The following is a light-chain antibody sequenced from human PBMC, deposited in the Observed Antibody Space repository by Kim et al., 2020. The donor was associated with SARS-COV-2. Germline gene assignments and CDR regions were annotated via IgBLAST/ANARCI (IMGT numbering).Light chain of an antibody. CDR2: GAT. CDR3: QQYGTSPIT. V-gene: IGKV3-20*01. Sequence: IVLTQSPGTLSLSPGERATLSCRASQIIMNRYLAWYQQKPGQTPRLLTYGATSRGTGIPDRFSGSGSGTDFSLTISGLATDDFAVYYCQQYGTSPITFGQGTRLEIK. CDR1: QIIMNRY. J-gene: IGKJ5*01.